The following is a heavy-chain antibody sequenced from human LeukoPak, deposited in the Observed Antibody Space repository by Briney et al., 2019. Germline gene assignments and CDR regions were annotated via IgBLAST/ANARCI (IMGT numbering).Heavy chain of an antibody. V-gene: IGHV4-4*07. CDR1: GGSISSYY. D-gene: IGHD6-19*01. CDR2: IYTRGRT. CDR3: ASSGSSGWWNYYYLHV. Sequence: SETLSLTCTVSGGSISSYYWSWIRQPAGKGLEWIGRIYTRGRTNYHPSLKSRVTMSVDTSKNQFSLKLSSVTAADTAVYDCASSGSSGWWNYYYLHVWGKGTTVTVSS. J-gene: IGHJ6*03.